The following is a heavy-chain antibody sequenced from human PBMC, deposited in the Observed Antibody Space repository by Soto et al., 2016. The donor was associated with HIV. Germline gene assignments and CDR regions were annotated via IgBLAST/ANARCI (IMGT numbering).Heavy chain of an antibody. J-gene: IGHJ4*02. CDR3: AKDMGHSYGFSYYFDY. D-gene: IGHD5-18*01. CDR1: GFTFDDYA. V-gene: IGHV3-43*02. CDR2: ISGDGGST. Sequence: EVQLVESGGGVVQPGGSLRLSCAASGFTFDDYAMHWVRQAPGKGLEWVSLISGDGGSTYYADSVKGRFTISRDNSKNSLYLQMNSLRTEDTALYYCAKDMGHSYGFSYYFDYWGQGTLVTVSS.